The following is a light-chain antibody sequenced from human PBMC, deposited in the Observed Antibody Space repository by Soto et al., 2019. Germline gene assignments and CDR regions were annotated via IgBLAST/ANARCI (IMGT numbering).Light chain of an antibody. CDR3: ATWDDSVSGYV. CDR1: SSNIGSRA. J-gene: IGLJ1*01. Sequence: QSVLTQPPSASGTPGQRVTISCSGSSSNIGSRAVNWYQQLPGTAPKLLIYSNNQRPSGVPDRSSGSKSGTSASLAISGLQSEDEADYHCATWDDSVSGYVFGTGTKVTVL. V-gene: IGLV1-44*01. CDR2: SNN.